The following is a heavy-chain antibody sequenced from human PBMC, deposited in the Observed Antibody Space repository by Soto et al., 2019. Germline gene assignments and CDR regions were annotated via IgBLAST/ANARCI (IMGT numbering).Heavy chain of an antibody. J-gene: IGHJ6*02. D-gene: IGHD2-21*02. V-gene: IGHV1-24*01. CDR3: APSRGGDYDRVVWYYYYYGMDV. CDR1: GYTLTELS. CDR2: FDPEDGET. Sequence: GASVKVSCKVSGYTLTELSMHWVRQAPGKGLEWMGGFDPEDGETIYAQKFQGRVTMTEDTSTDTAYMELSSLRSEDTAVYYCAPSRGGDYDRVVWYYYYYGMDVWGQGTTVTVSS.